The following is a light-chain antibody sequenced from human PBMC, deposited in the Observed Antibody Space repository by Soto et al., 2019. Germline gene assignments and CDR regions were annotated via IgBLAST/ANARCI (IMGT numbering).Light chain of an antibody. CDR2: AAS. V-gene: IGKV1-6*01. CDR3: LQDYNYPLT. J-gene: IGKJ4*01. Sequence: AMHMTQSPSCLSASLGARVTISFRASQGIRNDLAWYQQKPGKAPKLLIYAASSLQSGVPSRFSGSGSGTDFTLTISSLQPEDFGTYYCLQDYNYPLTFGGGTKVDIK. CDR1: QGIRND.